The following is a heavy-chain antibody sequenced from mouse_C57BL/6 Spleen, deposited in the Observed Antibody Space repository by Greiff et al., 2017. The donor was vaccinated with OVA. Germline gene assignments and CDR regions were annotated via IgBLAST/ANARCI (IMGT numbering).Heavy chain of an antibody. D-gene: IGHD2-5*01. CDR2: INPNNGGT. CDR1: GYTFTDYN. V-gene: IGHV1-22*01. Sequence: VQLKESGPELVKPGASVKMSCKASGYTFTDYNMHWVKQSHGKSLEWIGYINPNNGGTSYNQKFKGKATLTVNKSSSTAYMELRSLTSEDSAVYYCAPYSNYVAWFAYWGQGTLVTVSA. CDR3: APYSNYVAWFAY. J-gene: IGHJ3*01.